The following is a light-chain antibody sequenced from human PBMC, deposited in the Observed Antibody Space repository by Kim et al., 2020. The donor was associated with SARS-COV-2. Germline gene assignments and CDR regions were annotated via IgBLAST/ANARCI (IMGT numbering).Light chain of an antibody. CDR3: QVWDSSSDHWV. Sequence: LTQPPSVSVAPGKTARITCGGNNIGGKSVHWYQQQPGQAPVLVIYYDSDRPSGIPERISGSNSGNTATLTINMVEAGDEADYYCQVWDSSSDHWVFGGGTQLTVL. CDR1: NIGGKS. V-gene: IGLV3-21*04. CDR2: YDS. J-gene: IGLJ3*02.